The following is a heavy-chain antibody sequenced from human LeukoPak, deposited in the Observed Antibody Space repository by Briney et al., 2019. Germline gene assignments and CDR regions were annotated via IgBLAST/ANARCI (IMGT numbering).Heavy chain of an antibody. Sequence: GGSLRLSCAASGFTFSSYAMSWVRQAPGKGLEWVSAISGSGSSTYYADSVRGRFTISRDNSKNTVYLQMKSLRAEDTAVFYCAKGPQLGVRFADYWGQGTLVTVSS. J-gene: IGHJ4*02. D-gene: IGHD3-3*01. V-gene: IGHV3-23*01. CDR1: GFTFSSYA. CDR2: ISGSGSST. CDR3: AKGPQLGVRFADY.